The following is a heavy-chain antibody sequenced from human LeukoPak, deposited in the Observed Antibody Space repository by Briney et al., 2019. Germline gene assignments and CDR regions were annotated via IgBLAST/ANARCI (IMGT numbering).Heavy chain of an antibody. CDR2: IYHSGST. J-gene: IGHJ5*02. D-gene: IGHD3-10*01. Sequence: PSETLSLTCAVSGYSISSGYYWGWIRQPPGKGLGWIGSIYHSGSTYYNPSLKSRVTISVDTSKNQFSLKLSSVTAADTAVYYCARDRGVLLWFGELFLSGFDPWGQGTLVTVSS. CDR1: GYSISSGYY. CDR3: ARDRGVLLWFGELFLSGFDP. V-gene: IGHV4-38-2*02.